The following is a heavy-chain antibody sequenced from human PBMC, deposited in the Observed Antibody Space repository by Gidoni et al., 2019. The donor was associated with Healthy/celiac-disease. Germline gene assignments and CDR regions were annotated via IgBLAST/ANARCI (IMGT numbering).Heavy chain of an antibody. Sequence: QVQLQQWGAGLLKPSETLSLTCAVYGGSFSGYYWSWIRQPPGKGLEWIGEINHSGSTNYNPSLKSRVTISVDTSKNQFSLKLSSVTAADTAVYYCARGGPQYRPRRAYNWFDPWGQGTLVTVSS. V-gene: IGHV4-34*01. CDR1: GGSFSGYY. J-gene: IGHJ5*02. D-gene: IGHD6-6*01. CDR2: INHSGST. CDR3: ARGGPQYRPRRAYNWFDP.